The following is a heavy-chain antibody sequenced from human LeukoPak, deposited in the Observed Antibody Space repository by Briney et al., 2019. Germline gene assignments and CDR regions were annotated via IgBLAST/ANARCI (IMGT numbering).Heavy chain of an antibody. CDR3: AKDLAPFAH. V-gene: IGHV3-23*01. Sequence: GGSLSRYSSAAGFTDNYNNLARLRQAPGKGLEWVSAITGSGGSTYYADSVKGRFTMSRDNSNKTLFLQMNSPSAEVTAVYYFAKDLAPFAHWGQGTLVTVSS. CDR2: ITGSGGST. CDR1: GFTDNYNN. J-gene: IGHJ5*02. D-gene: IGHD3-3*02.